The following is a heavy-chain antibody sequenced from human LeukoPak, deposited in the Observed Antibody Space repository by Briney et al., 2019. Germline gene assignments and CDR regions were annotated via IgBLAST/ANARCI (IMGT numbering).Heavy chain of an antibody. V-gene: IGHV4-59*08. J-gene: IGHJ5*02. CDR3: ARGQLVGATNWFDT. CDR1: GGSISIYY. Sequence: SETLSLTCTASGGSISIYYWTWIRQPPGKGLEWSGNVYYSGSTNYNPSLKSRVTISVDTSKNQFSLKLYSMTAADTAVYYCARGQLVGATNWFDTWGQGTLVTVSS. CDR2: VYYSGST. D-gene: IGHD1-26*01.